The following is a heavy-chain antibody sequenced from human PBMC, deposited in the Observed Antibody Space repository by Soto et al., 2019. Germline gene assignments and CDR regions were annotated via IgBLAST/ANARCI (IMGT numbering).Heavy chain of an antibody. CDR3: ATATSSNRYYFMDV. CDR1: GFTFSDYY. Sequence: QVQLVESGGGLVKPGGSLRLSCAASGFTFSDYYMSWIRQAPGKGLEWVSYISSSGSTIYYADSVKGRFTISRDNAKNALDLQMNSLRAEDTAVYYCATATSSNRYYFMDVWGKGTTVTVS. V-gene: IGHV3-11*01. J-gene: IGHJ6*03. D-gene: IGHD6-6*01. CDR2: ISSSGSTI.